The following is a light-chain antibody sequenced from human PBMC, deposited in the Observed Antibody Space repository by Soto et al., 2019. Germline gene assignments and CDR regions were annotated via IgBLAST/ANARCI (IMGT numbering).Light chain of an antibody. CDR1: QGISHY. CDR2: GAT. CDR3: QQYNSYT. Sequence: DIQMTQSPSSLSASVRDRVTITCRASQGISHYSAWFQQKPGKAPKSLIYGATNLQSGVPSKFSGSGSGTDFTLTISSLQPEDFATYYCQQYNSYTFGPGTKVDIK. V-gene: IGKV1-16*02. J-gene: IGKJ3*01.